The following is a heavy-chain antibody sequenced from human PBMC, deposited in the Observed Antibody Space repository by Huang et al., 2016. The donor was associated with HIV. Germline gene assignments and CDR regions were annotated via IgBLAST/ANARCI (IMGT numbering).Heavy chain of an antibody. CDR3: VRGPRYVSADWYARLRNYWFFDL. J-gene: IGHJ2*01. Sequence: QQQLQQWGAGLLKPSETLSLTCAVYGGSFTNYYWGWIRQPPGKGLEWIGEFKNGGSTQYSPSLKSRVTISLDTSKNQVSLKLTSVSAADTAVYYCVRGPRYVSADWYARLRNYWFFDLWGRGSLVSVSS. D-gene: IGHD3-9*01. CDR1: GGSFTNYY. CDR2: FKNGGST. V-gene: IGHV4-34*01.